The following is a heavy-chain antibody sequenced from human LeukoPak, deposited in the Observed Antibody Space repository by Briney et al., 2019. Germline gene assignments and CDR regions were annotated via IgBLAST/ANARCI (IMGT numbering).Heavy chain of an antibody. D-gene: IGHD3-22*01. CDR1: GGSISSYY. V-gene: IGHV4-59*01. Sequence: SETLSLTCTVSGGSISSYYWSWIRQPPGKGLEWIGYISYSGSTNYNPSLKSRVTISVDTSKNQFSLKLSSVTAADTAVYYCAREGYDSSGYYRSWFDYWGQGTLVTVSS. CDR2: ISYSGST. J-gene: IGHJ4*02. CDR3: AREGYDSSGYYRSWFDY.